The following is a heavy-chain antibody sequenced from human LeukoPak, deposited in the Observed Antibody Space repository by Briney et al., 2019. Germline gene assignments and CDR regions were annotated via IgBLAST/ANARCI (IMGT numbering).Heavy chain of an antibody. CDR1: GYTFTSYA. J-gene: IGHJ5*02. CDR2: INPYNGNT. Sequence: ASVKVSCKASGYTFTSYAISWVRQAPGQGLEWMGWINPYNGNTNYAQKLQGRVTMTTDTPTSAAYMELRSLRSDDTAVYYCARDISSNNPFNWFDPWGQGTLVTVSS. V-gene: IGHV1-18*01. CDR3: ARDISSNNPFNWFDP. D-gene: IGHD1-14*01.